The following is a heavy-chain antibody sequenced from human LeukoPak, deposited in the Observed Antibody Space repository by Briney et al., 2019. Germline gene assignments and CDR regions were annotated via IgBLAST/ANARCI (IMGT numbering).Heavy chain of an antibody. CDR3: ARENDEYYYDSSDAFDI. Sequence: ASVKVSCKASGYTFINYGITWVRQAPGQGLEWMGWISPYSDNTNYAQKLQGRVTVTTDTSTSTAYMELSSLRSEDTAVYYCARENDEYYYDSSDAFDIWGQGTMVTVSS. CDR1: GYTFINYG. V-gene: IGHV1-18*01. D-gene: IGHD3-22*01. J-gene: IGHJ3*02. CDR2: ISPYSDNT.